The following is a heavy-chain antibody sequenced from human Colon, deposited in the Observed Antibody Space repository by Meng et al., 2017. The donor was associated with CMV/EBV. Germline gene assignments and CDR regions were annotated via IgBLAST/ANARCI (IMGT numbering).Heavy chain of an antibody. CDR1: GYTFTANH. V-gene: IGHV1-2*02. J-gene: IGHJ4*02. Sequence: QGQLDKSGTEGEKPGASGKVSCKTSGYTFTANHLHWVRQAPGQGLEWMGWIYPQDGGTYFAQKFQDRVTLTRDTSITTAYMELSGLTSDDTAIYYCVRESWYFDFWGEGTLVTVSS. CDR2: IYPQDGGT. D-gene: IGHD6-13*01. CDR3: VRESWYFDF.